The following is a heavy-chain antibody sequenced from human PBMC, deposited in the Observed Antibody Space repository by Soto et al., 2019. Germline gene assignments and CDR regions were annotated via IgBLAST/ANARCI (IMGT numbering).Heavy chain of an antibody. Sequence: DVQLLESGGGLVQPGGSLRLSCAASGFTFNNYAINWVRQSPGKGLEWGSVISGSAGSTYYADSVKGRITITRDNSKNTLYLQMSSLRVEDTAVYYCAKAGGAAGTVDYFDYWGQGTLVTVSS. CDR1: GFTFNNYA. CDR2: ISGSAGST. D-gene: IGHD6-13*01. J-gene: IGHJ4*02. CDR3: AKAGGAAGTVDYFDY. V-gene: IGHV3-23*01.